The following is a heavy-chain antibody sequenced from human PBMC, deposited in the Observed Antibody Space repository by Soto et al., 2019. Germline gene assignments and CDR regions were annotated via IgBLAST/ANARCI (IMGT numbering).Heavy chain of an antibody. D-gene: IGHD5-12*01. CDR2: IYSGGTT. J-gene: IGHJ4*02. CDR3: HGYGY. V-gene: IGHV3-53*01. Sequence: EVQVVESGGGLIQPGGSLRLSCVVSGFTFSSANYMSWVRQAPGKGLEWVSVIYSGGTTFYADSVKGRFTISRDNSKNTLYLQMNSLRAEDTAVYYCHGYGYWGQGTLVTVSS. CDR1: GFTFSSANY.